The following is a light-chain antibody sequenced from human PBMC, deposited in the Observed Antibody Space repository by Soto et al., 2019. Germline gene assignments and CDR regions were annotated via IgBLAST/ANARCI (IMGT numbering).Light chain of an antibody. J-gene: IGLJ2*01. V-gene: IGLV2-23*02. CDR1: SGDVGSYDL. Sequence: QSALTQPASVSVSPGQSITISCTGTSGDVGSYDLVSWYQQPPGKAPKLMIYEVTKRPSGVSDRFSGSKSGNTASLTISGLQAEDEANYYCCSYAGSSTVIFGGGTKLTVL. CDR2: EVT. CDR3: CSYAGSSTVI.